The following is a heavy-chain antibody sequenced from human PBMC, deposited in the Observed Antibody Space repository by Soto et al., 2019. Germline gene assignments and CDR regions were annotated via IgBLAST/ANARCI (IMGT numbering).Heavy chain of an antibody. V-gene: IGHV1-24*01. Sequence: NGAGKVAGCRQTVLPIGCVRQAPGEGLEWMGGFDLENGETIYAQRFQGRVTMTEESSADTPYMELSSLRSEDNAVCYCALEVRRSIHFDPWGQGTMGTVT. J-gene: IGHJ4*01. D-gene: IGHD3-10*01. CDR2: FDLENGET. CDR3: ALEVRRSIHFDP. CDR1: GCRQTVLP.